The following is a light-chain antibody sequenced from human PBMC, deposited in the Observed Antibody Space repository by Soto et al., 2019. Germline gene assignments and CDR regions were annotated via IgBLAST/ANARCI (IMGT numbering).Light chain of an antibody. CDR2: DVS. Sequence: QSALTQPASVSGSPGQSITISCTGSSSDVGFYNYVSWYQHHPGKGPKLIIFDVSNRPSGVSNRFSGSKSGNTASLTISGLQAEDEADYYCSSYTGSSTPVFGGGTKVTVL. CDR3: SSYTGSSTPV. V-gene: IGLV2-14*03. CDR1: SSDVGFYNY. J-gene: IGLJ2*01.